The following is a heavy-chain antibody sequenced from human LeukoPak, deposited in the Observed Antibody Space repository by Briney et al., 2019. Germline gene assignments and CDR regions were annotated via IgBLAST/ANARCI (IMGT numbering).Heavy chain of an antibody. Sequence: PGGSLRLSCAASGFTFSSYSMNWVRQAPGKGLEWVSSISSSSSYIYYADSVKGRFTISRDNAKNSLYLQMNSLRAEDTAVYYCARARVGYCSSTSCHLFDYWGQGTLVTVSS. V-gene: IGHV3-21*01. CDR1: GFTFSSYS. CDR2: ISSSSSYI. J-gene: IGHJ4*02. D-gene: IGHD2-2*01. CDR3: ARARVGYCSSTSCHLFDY.